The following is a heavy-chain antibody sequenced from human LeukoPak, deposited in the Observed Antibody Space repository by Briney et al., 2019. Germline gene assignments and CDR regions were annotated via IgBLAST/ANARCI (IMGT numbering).Heavy chain of an antibody. D-gene: IGHD6-6*01. CDR2: ISGSGGST. CDR3: AKGSGSSWDFDY. Sequence: GGSLRLSCAASGFTFGSYAMSWVRQAPGKGLEWVSAISGSGGSTYYADSVKGRFTISRDNSKNTLYLQMNSLRAEDTAVYYCAKGSGSSWDFDYWGQGTLVTVSS. CDR1: GFTFGSYA. J-gene: IGHJ4*02. V-gene: IGHV3-23*01.